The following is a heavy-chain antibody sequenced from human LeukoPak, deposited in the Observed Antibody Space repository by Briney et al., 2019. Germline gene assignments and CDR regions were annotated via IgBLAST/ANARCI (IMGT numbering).Heavy chain of an antibody. J-gene: IGHJ6*03. CDR2: IYYSGST. D-gene: IGHD6-6*01. CDR3: ARLRSSIAARRGYYYYMDV. Sequence: SETLSLTCTVSGGSISSYYWGWIRQPPGKGLEWIGYIYYSGSTNYNPSLKSRVTISVDTSKNQFSLKLSSVTAADTAVYYCARLRSSIAARRGYYYYMDVWGKGTTVTVSS. CDR1: GGSISSYY. V-gene: IGHV4-59*01.